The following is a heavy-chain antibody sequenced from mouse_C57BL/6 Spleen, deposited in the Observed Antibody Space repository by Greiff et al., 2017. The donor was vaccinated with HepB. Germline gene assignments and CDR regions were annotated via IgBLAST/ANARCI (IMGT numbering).Heavy chain of an antibody. CDR2: IDPEDGET. D-gene: IGHD1-1*01. J-gene: IGHJ4*01. CDR1: GFNIKDYY. V-gene: IGHV14-2*01. CDR3: ARGGDYGSSYCAMDY. Sequence: EVQLQQSGAELVKPGASVKLSCTASGFNIKDYYMHWVKQRTEQGLEWIGRIDPEDGETKYAPKFPGKATITADTSSNTAYLQLSSLTSEDTAVYYCARGGDYGSSYCAMDYWGQGTSVTVSS.